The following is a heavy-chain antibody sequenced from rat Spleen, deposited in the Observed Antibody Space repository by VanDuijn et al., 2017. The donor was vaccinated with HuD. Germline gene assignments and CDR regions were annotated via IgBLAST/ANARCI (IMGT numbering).Heavy chain of an antibody. CDR1: GFTFSDYN. CDR3: AVAGFGY. J-gene: IGHJ2*01. CDR2: ISSDGFNT. V-gene: IGHV5S23*01. D-gene: IGHD4-4*01. Sequence: EVQLVESGGGLVQPGRSLKLSCAVSGFTFSDYNMAWVRQAPGKGLEWVSSISSDGFNTYYPDSVKGRFTISRSNSENTVYLQMNSLRSEDTATYYCAVAGFGYWGQGIMVTVSS.